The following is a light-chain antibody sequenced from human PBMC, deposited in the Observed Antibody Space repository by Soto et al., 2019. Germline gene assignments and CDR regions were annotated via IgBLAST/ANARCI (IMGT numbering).Light chain of an antibody. Sequence: DIVMTQTPLSSPVTLGQQASISCRSSQSLVHSDGHTYVTWFQQRPGQPPRLLIYKISNRFSGVPDRFSGSGAGTDFTLQISRVDAEDVGVYYCLQLTHLPWTFGQGTKVEIK. CDR2: KIS. CDR1: QSLVHSDGHTY. CDR3: LQLTHLPWT. J-gene: IGKJ1*01. V-gene: IGKV2-24*01.